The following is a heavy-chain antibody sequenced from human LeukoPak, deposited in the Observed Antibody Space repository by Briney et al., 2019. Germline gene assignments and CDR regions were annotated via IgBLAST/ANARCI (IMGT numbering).Heavy chain of an antibody. CDR2: ISAYNGNT. Sequence: ASVKVSCKASGYTFTSYGISWVRQAPGQGLEWMGWISAYNGNTNYAQKLQGRVAMTTDTSTSTAYMELRSLRSDDTAVYYCARYTDILTGYSLDYWGQGTLVTVSS. CDR3: ARYTDILTGYSLDY. D-gene: IGHD3-9*01. J-gene: IGHJ4*02. CDR1: GYTFTSYG. V-gene: IGHV1-18*04.